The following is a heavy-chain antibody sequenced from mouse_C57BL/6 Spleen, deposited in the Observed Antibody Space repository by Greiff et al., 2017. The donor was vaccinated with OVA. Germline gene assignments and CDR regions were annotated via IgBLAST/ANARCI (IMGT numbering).Heavy chain of an antibody. V-gene: IGHV5-17*01. CDR2: ISSGSSTI. J-gene: IGHJ3*01. D-gene: IGHD2-5*01. Sequence: EVQVVESGGGLVKPGGSLKLSCAASGFTFSDYGMHWVRQAPEKGLEWVAYISSGSSTIYYADTVKGRFTISRDNAKNTLFLQMTSLRSEDTAMYYCARGNYYSNYDWFAYWGQGTLVTVSA. CDR3: ARGNYYSNYDWFAY. CDR1: GFTFSDYG.